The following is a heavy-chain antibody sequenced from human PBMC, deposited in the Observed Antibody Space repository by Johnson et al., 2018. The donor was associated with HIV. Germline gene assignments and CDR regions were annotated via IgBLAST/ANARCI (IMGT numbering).Heavy chain of an antibody. Sequence: LSCAASGFSFDDYAMHWVRQAPGKGLEWVSGINWNGGSTGYADSVKGRFTIARDNAKNSLYLQMNSLRAEDTALYYCARVAGYGDYGDAFDIWGQGTMVTVSS. CDR3: ARVAGYGDYGDAFDI. V-gene: IGHV3-20*04. D-gene: IGHD4-17*01. J-gene: IGHJ3*02. CDR2: INWNGGST. CDR1: GFSFDDYA.